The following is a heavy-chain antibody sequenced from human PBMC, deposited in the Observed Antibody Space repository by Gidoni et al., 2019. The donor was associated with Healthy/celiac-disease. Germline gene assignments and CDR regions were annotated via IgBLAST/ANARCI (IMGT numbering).Heavy chain of an antibody. D-gene: IGHD1-1*01. Sequence: QVQLQESGPGLVKPSETLSLTCTVSGYSINDGYYWGWIRQPPGKGLEWIGNIYHSGSTYYNPSLKSRVTISVDTSKNQFSLKLSSVTAADTAVYYCARTTSLFFFDSWGQGTLVTVSS. CDR1: GYSINDGYY. J-gene: IGHJ4*02. CDR2: IYHSGST. CDR3: ARTTSLFFFDS. V-gene: IGHV4-38-2*02.